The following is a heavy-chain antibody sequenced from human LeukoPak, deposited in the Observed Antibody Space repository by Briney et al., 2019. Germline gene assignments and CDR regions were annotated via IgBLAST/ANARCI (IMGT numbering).Heavy chain of an antibody. D-gene: IGHD3-10*01. CDR3: SGEARFGELLRWFDP. CDR2: IYPGDSDT. Sequence: KLGESLKISCKGSGYIFTNYWIAWVRQMPGKGLEWMGIIYPGDSDTRYSPSFQGQVTISADKSISTAYLQLSSLKASDTALYYRSGEARFGELLRWFDPWGQGTLVTVSS. V-gene: IGHV5-51*01. CDR1: GYIFTNYW. J-gene: IGHJ5*02.